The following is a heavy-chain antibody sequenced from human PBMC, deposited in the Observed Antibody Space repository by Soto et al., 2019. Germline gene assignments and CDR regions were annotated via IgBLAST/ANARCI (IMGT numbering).Heavy chain of an antibody. CDR3: ASDPISTTVTTSDY. Sequence: QVQLVQSGAEVKKPGASVKVSCKASGYTFTSYAMHWVRQAPGQRLEWMGWIKAGNGNPKYSQEFQGRVTITRDTSASTAYMGLSTLRSADTPVYYCASDPISTTVTTSDYRVQGTLVTVS. V-gene: IGHV1-3*01. D-gene: IGHD4-17*01. J-gene: IGHJ4*02. CDR2: IKAGNGNP. CDR1: GYTFTSYA.